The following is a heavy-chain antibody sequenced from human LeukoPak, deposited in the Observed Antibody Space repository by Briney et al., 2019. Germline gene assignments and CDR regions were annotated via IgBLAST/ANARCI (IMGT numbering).Heavy chain of an antibody. CDR2: MNPNSGNT. D-gene: IGHD2-2*01. CDR1: GYTFNSYD. J-gene: IGHJ4*02. CDR3: ARYAPSGPFDY. Sequence: ASVKVSCKASGYTFNSYDINWVRQATGQGLEWMGWMNPNSGNTGYAQKFQGRVTMTRNTSISTAYMQLSRLRSEDTAVYYFARYAPSGPFDYWGQGTLVTVSS. V-gene: IGHV1-8*01.